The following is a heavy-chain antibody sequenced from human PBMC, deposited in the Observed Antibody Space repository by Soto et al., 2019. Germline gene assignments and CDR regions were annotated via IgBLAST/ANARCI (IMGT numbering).Heavy chain of an antibody. J-gene: IGHJ6*03. CDR3: AKFRGPSYSYYYMDV. D-gene: IGHD3-16*01. Sequence: EVQLLESGGGLVQPGGSLRLSCAASGFTFGTYAMNWLRQAPGRGLECVSFISGSGRTTYYAESVKGRFTVSRDNSKNTMYLQMNSLRAEDTALYFCAKFRGPSYSYYYMDVWGKGTTVTVSS. CDR2: ISGSGRTT. V-gene: IGHV3-23*01. CDR1: GFTFGTYA.